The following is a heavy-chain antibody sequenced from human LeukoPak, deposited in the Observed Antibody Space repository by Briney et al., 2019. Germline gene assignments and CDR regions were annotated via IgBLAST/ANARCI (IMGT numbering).Heavy chain of an antibody. CDR2: ISAYNGNT. D-gene: IGHD6-13*01. V-gene: IGHV1-18*01. CDR1: GYTFTSYG. J-gene: IGHJ6*02. Sequence: ASVKVSCKASGYTFTSYGISWVRQAPGQGLEWMGWISAYNGNTNYAQKLQGRVTMTTDTSTSTAYMELRSLRSDDTAVYYCARDRYSSNLYYYYYGIDVWGQGTTVTVSS. CDR3: ARDRYSSNLYYYYYGIDV.